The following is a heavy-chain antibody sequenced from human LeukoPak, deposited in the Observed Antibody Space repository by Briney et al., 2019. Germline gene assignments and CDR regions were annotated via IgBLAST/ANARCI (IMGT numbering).Heavy chain of an antibody. CDR2: IYYSGST. Sequence: SETLSLTCSVSGGSISSYYWSWIRQPPAKGLEWIGYIYYSGSTNYNPSLKSRVTISVDTSKNQFSLKLSSVTAADTAVYYCAKTVGALYDAFDIWGQGTMVTVSS. CDR3: AKTVGALYDAFDI. D-gene: IGHD1-26*01. CDR1: GGSISSYY. V-gene: IGHV4-59*12. J-gene: IGHJ3*02.